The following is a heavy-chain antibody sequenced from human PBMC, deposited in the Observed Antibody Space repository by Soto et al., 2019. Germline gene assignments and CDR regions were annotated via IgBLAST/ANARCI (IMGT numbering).Heavy chain of an antibody. CDR3: ARDAPPADY. J-gene: IGHJ4*02. CDR1: GYTFTSYA. CDR2: ISAYNGNT. Sequence: QVQLVQSGAEVKKPGASVNVSCKASGYTFTSYAISWVRQAPGQGLEWMGWISAYNGNTNYAQKLQGRVTMTPDTSTSTAYTELRSLRSEDTAVYFWARDAPPADYWGQVALVTVSS. V-gene: IGHV1-18*01.